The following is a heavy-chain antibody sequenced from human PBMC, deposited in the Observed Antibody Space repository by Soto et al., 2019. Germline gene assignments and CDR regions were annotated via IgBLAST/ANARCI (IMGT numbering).Heavy chain of an antibody. CDR1: GGSISSSSNH. D-gene: IGHD3-3*01. J-gene: IGHJ5*02. CDR2: IYYSENT. V-gene: IGHV4-39*07. Sequence: SETLSLTCTVSGGSISSSSNHWGWIRQPPGKGLEWIGNIYYSENTYYNPSLKSRVTISVDTSKNQFSLRLTSVTAEDTAVYYCARYYDFWSGPRRGAWFDPWGQGTLVTVSS. CDR3: ARYYDFWSGPRRGAWFDP.